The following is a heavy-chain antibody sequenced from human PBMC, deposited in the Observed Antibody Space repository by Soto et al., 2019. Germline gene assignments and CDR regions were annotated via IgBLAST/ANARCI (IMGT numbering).Heavy chain of an antibody. J-gene: IGHJ4*02. CDR1: GFSFGSYA. CDR2: ISGSDSET. Sequence: PGGSLRLSCAASGFSFGSYALSWVRQAPGKGLEWVSTISGSDSETFYADSVKGRFSISRDTSQSTLYLQMNSLRADDTAMYYCARSSYLDYWGQGTRVTVSS. V-gene: IGHV3-23*01. CDR3: ARSSYLDY.